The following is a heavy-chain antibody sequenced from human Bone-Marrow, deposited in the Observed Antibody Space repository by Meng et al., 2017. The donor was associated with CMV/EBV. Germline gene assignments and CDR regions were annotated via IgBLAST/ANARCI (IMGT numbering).Heavy chain of an antibody. Sequence: GESLKISCAASGFTFSNYAMHWVRQAPGKGLEWVAVISYDGSNKYYADSVKGRFTIARDDSKNTLYLQMNSLRAENTAVYYCATVDLVVMIAIPLDYWGQGTLVTVSS. D-gene: IGHD2-21*01. CDR3: ATVDLVVMIAIPLDY. CDR1: GFTFSNYA. V-gene: IGHV3-30-3*01. CDR2: ISYDGSNK. J-gene: IGHJ4*02.